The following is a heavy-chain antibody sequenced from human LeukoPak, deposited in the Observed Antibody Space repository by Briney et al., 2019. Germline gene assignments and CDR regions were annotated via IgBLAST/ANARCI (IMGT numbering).Heavy chain of an antibody. J-gene: IGHJ4*02. CDR3: VPDARLGEHVR. V-gene: IGHV3-23*01. CDR1: GFSFSRYG. D-gene: IGHD3-16*01. Sequence: QTGGSLRLSCAASGFSFSRYGMTWVRQAPGKGLDWVSYITYSSDSIYYADSVKGRFTISRDNSRNTLYLQMSSLRAEDTAIYYCVPDARLGEHVRWGPGTLVTVSS. CDR2: ITYSSDSI.